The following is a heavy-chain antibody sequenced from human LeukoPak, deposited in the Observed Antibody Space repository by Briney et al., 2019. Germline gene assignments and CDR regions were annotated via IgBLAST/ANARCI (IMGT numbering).Heavy chain of an antibody. D-gene: IGHD3-16*01. CDR1: GYTFTDYS. J-gene: IGHJ4*02. CDR2: INSNGGAT. Sequence: ASVKVSCKASGYTFTDYSMHWVRQGQAPGQGLEWMGWINSNGGATNYAQKFQGRVTLTRDTSSNTAYKEMNSLTSDDTAVYYCARDRGSNWGGGSDYWGQGTLVTVSS. CDR3: ARDRGSNWGGGSDY. V-gene: IGHV1-2*02.